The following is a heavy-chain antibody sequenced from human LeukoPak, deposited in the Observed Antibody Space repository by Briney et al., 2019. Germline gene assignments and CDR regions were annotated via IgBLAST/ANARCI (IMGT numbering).Heavy chain of an antibody. CDR2: IYPGDSDT. Sequence: GESLKISCKGSGYSFTNYWIGCVRRMPRKGLEWMGIIYPGDSDTRYSPSFQGQVTISADKSISTAYLQWSSLTASDTAMYYCARHDAEGWYNWFDPWGQGTLVTVSS. CDR3: ARHDAEGWYNWFDP. CDR1: GYSFTNYW. J-gene: IGHJ5*02. D-gene: IGHD6-19*01. V-gene: IGHV5-51*01.